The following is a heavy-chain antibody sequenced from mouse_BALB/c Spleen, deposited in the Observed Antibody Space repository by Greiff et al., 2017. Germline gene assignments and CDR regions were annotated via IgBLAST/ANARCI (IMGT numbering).Heavy chain of an antibody. J-gene: IGHJ3*01. CDR3: TRHDGYAAY. CDR2: INPSNGGT. Sequence: QVQLKESGAELVKPGASVKLSCKASGYTFTSYYMYWVKQRPGQGLEWIGEINPSNGGTNFNEKFKSKATLTVDKSSSTAYMQLSSLTSEDSAVYYCTRHDGYAAYWGQGTLVTVSA. D-gene: IGHD2-3*01. CDR1: GYTFTSYY. V-gene: IGHV1S81*02.